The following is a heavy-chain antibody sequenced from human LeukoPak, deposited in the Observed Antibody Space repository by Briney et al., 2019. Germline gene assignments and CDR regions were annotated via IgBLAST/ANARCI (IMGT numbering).Heavy chain of an antibody. Sequence: GGSLRLSCAASGFTFSNYGMSWVRQAPGMGLEWVSTISTSGGTTYYADSVKGRFTISRDNSKNTLYLRMNSLRAEDTAVYYCAKSPRYASDFDYWGQGTLVTVSS. CDR2: ISTSGGTT. J-gene: IGHJ4*02. V-gene: IGHV3-23*01. D-gene: IGHD3-16*01. CDR1: GFTFSNYG. CDR3: AKSPRYASDFDY.